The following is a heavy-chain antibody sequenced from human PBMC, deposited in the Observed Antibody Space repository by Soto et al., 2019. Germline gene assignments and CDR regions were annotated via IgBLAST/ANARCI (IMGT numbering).Heavy chain of an antibody. CDR2: IIPIFGTA. CDR3: TDAPYNFWSVYAPYYYYVMNV. J-gene: IGHJ6*04. V-gene: IGHV1-69*13. Sequence: GASVKVSCKAAGGTCSSYAISWVRQAPGQGLEWMGGIIPIFGTANYAQKFQGRVTITADESTSTAYMELSSLRSEDTTVYYITDAPYNFWSVYAPYYYYVMNVGGKGTRFTLS. D-gene: IGHD3-3*01. CDR1: GGTCSSYA.